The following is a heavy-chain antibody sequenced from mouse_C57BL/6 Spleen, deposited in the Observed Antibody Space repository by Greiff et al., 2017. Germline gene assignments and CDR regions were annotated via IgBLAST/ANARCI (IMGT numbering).Heavy chain of an antibody. CDR1: GFSLTSYG. CDR3: ASPYYDYDVDMDY. D-gene: IGHD2-4*01. Sequence: QVQLKASGPGLVQPSQSLSITCTVSGFSLTSYGVHWVRQSPGKGLEWLGVIWSGGSTDYNAAFISRLSISKDKSKSQVFFKKNRLQADDTAIYDGASPYYDYDVDMDYWGQGTSGNVSS. J-gene: IGHJ4*01. CDR2: IWSGGST. V-gene: IGHV2-2*01.